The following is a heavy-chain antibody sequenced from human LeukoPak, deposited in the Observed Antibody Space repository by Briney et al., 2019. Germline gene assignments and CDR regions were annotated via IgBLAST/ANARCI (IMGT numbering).Heavy chain of an antibody. J-gene: IGHJ4*02. CDR2: IYYSGST. D-gene: IGHD2-15*01. CDR3: ARDQGYCSGGSCFYY. V-gene: IGHV4-30-4*08. CDR1: GGPISSGDYY. Sequence: PSETLSLTCTVSGGPISSGDYYWRWIRQPPGKGLEWIGYIYYSGSTYYNPSLKSRVTISVDTSKNQFSLKLSSVTAADTAVYYCARDQGYCSGGSCFYYWGQGTLVTVSS.